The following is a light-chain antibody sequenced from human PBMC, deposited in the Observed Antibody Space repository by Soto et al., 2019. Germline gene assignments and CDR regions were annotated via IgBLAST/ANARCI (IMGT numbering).Light chain of an antibody. CDR2: KTS. CDR3: QHWNNYLWT. CDR1: QTISDW. V-gene: IGKV1-5*03. Sequence: DIQMTQSPSTLSASVGDRVTITCRASQTISDWLAWYQQKPGKAPKLLIYKTSSLKSGVPSRFSGSGSGTEFTLTISGLQHEDFATYHCQHWNNYLWTFGQGTKVEIK. J-gene: IGKJ1*01.